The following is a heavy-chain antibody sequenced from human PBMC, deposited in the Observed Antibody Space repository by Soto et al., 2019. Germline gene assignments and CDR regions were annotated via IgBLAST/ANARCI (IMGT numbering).Heavy chain of an antibody. CDR1: GFTFSSYA. D-gene: IGHD6-6*01. CDR3: AKADPRIAARRDLDWFDP. J-gene: IGHJ5*02. CDR2: ISGSGGST. V-gene: IGHV3-23*01. Sequence: EVQLLESGGGLVQPGGSLRLSCAASGFTFSSYAMSWVRQAPGKGLEWVSAISGSGGSTYYADSVKGRFTISRDNSKNTLYLQMNSLRAEDTAVYYCAKADPRIAARRDLDWFDPWGQGTLVTVSS.